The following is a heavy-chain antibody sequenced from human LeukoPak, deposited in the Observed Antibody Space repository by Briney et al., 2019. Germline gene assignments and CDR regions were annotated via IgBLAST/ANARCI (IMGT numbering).Heavy chain of an antibody. CDR2: ISSSGSTI. CDR1: GFTFSSYE. Sequence: PGGSLRLSCAASGFTFSSYEMNWVRQAPGKGLEWVSYISSSGSTIYCADSVKGRFTISRDNAKNSLYLQMNSLRAEDTAVYYCARARGYFDYWGQGTLVTVSS. J-gene: IGHJ4*02. CDR3: ARARGYFDY. V-gene: IGHV3-48*03.